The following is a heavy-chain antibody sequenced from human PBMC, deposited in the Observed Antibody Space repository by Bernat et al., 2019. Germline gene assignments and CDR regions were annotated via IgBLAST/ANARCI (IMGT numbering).Heavy chain of an antibody. Sequence: QVQLQESGPGLVKPSQTLSLTCTVSGGSISSGGYYWSWIRQHPGKGLEWMGYIFYSGNTYYNPSLKSRVTISVDTSKNQFSLKLTSATAADTAVYFCGRIGQLVVVDYWGQGKLVTVSS. V-gene: IGHV4-31*03. CDR1: GGSISSGGYY. CDR2: IFYSGNT. CDR3: GRIGQLVVVDY. J-gene: IGHJ4*02. D-gene: IGHD6-6*01.